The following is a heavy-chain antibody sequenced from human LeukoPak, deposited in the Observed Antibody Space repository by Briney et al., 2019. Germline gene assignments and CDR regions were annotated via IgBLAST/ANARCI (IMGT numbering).Heavy chain of an antibody. CDR3: ARGPIVVVVAATFDY. D-gene: IGHD2-15*01. CDR1: GFTFSRYA. V-gene: IGHV3-30-3*01. CDR2: ISYDGSNK. Sequence: GGSLRLSCAASGFTFSRYAMHWVRQAPGKGLEWVAIISYDGSNKYYADSVKGRFTISRDNSKNTLYLQMNSLRAEDTAVYYCARGPIVVVVAATFDYWGQGTLVTVSS. J-gene: IGHJ4*02.